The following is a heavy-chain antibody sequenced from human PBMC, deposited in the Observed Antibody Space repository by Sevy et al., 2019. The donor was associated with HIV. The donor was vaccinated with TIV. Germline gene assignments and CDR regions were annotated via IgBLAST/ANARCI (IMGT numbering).Heavy chain of an antibody. CDR2: IYYRGST. Sequence: SESLSLTCTVSGGSISSYYWSWIRQPPGKGLEWIGYIYYRGSTNYNPSLKSLVTISVDTSKNQYSLKLSSVTAADTAVYYCARGYPYYDYFWGSSGYYYFDYWGQGTLVTVSS. J-gene: IGHJ4*02. CDR3: ARGYPYYDYFWGSSGYYYFDY. V-gene: IGHV4-59*01. D-gene: IGHD3-16*01. CDR1: GGSISSYY.